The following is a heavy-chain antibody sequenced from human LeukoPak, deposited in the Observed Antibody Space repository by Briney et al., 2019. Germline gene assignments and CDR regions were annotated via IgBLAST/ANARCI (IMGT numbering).Heavy chain of an antibody. V-gene: IGHV4-31*03. CDR3: VRGRYDSSGYNYWYFDL. J-gene: IGHJ2*01. CDR1: GGSIRSSTYY. CDR2: IYHSGYT. Sequence: PSETLSLTCTVSGGSIRSSTYYWAWIRQHPGKGLEWIGYIYHSGYTYYNPSLKSRVTMSLDTSKNKFSLKLSSVTAADTAVYYCVRGRYDSSGYNYWYFDLWGRGTLVTVSS. D-gene: IGHD3-22*01.